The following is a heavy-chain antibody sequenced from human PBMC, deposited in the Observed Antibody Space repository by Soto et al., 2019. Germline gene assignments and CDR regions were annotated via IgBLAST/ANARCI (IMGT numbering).Heavy chain of an antibody. CDR3: ARERSAAGTGWFDP. Sequence: QVQLVQSGAEVKKPGASVKVSCKASGYTFTSYDINWVRQATGQGLEWMGWMNPNSGNTGYAQKFQGRVTMTRNTSTSPAYMELSSLRSEDTAVYYSARERSAAGTGWFDPWGQGTLVTVSS. V-gene: IGHV1-8*01. CDR2: MNPNSGNT. CDR1: GYTFTSYD. D-gene: IGHD6-13*01. J-gene: IGHJ5*02.